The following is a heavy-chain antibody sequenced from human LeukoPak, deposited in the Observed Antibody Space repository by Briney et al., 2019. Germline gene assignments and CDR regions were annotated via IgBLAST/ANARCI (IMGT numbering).Heavy chain of an antibody. Sequence: RRASVKVSCKASGYTFTGYYMHWVRQAPGQGLEWMGWINPNSGGTNYAQKFQGRVTMTRDTSISTAYMELSRLRSDDTAVYYCARLKTRGYCSSTSCYVNYYYGMDVWGQGTTVTVSS. CDR1: GYTFTGYY. CDR2: INPNSGGT. D-gene: IGHD2-2*01. J-gene: IGHJ6*02. V-gene: IGHV1-2*02. CDR3: ARLKTRGYCSSTSCYVNYYYGMDV.